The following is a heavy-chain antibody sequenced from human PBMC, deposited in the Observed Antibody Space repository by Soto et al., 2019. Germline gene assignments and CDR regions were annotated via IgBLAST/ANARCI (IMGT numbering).Heavy chain of an antibody. Sequence: QVQLQESGPGLVKPSETLSLTCTVSGGSISSYYWSWIRQPPGKGLEWIGYIYYSGSTNYNPSLMSRVTISVDTSKNQFSLKLSSVTAADTAVYYCAAPGYSSSWYYFDYWGQGTLVTVSS. D-gene: IGHD6-13*01. J-gene: IGHJ4*02. V-gene: IGHV4-59*01. CDR1: GGSISSYY. CDR2: IYYSGST. CDR3: AAPGYSSSWYYFDY.